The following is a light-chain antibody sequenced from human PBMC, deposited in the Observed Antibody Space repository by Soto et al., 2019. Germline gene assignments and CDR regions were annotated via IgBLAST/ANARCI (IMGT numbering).Light chain of an antibody. CDR2: SIS. J-gene: IGKJ4*01. V-gene: IGKV1-39*01. Sequence: DIQLTQSPSSLSASVGDRVSLTCRTSQTISTFLNWYHHRPGQAPKLLIYSISNLQSGVPSRFSGGGAGTDFTLTISSLQPEDFGSYSRQQTYNPPPTFGGGTRVQIK. CDR3: QQTYNPPPT. CDR1: QTISTF.